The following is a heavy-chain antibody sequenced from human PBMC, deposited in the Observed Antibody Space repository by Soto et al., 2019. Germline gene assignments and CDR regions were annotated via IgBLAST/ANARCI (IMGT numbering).Heavy chain of an antibody. CDR3: ARQGDMAATPADTFDV. CDR1: GRTFINYL. J-gene: IGHJ3*01. Sequence: VESLKISCKVSGRTFINYLIAWVRQMPGKGLEWMGIIYPGDAEARYIPSFAGQFTISFDKSITTAYWHWSSLEASDGAVYYCARQGDMAATPADTFDVWGQGTLVTVSS. V-gene: IGHV5-51*01. D-gene: IGHD6-19*01. CDR2: IYPGDAEA.